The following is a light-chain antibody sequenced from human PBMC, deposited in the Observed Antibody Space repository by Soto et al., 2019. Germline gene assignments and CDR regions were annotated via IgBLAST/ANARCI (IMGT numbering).Light chain of an antibody. CDR1: QSVSSNY. V-gene: IGKV3-20*01. CDR2: GAS. Sequence: IVLTQSPATLSLSPGERATLSCRASQSVSSNYLAWFQQKPGQAPRLLIYGASSRATGIPDRFSGSGSGTDFTLTISRLEPEDFAVYYCQQYGRSITFGQGTRLEIK. J-gene: IGKJ5*01. CDR3: QQYGRSIT.